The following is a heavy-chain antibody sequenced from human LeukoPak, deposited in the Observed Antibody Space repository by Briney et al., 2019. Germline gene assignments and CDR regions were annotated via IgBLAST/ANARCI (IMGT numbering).Heavy chain of an antibody. CDR2: IRYDGSNK. CDR1: GFTFSSYG. CDR3: AKDQEQQLGILDY. D-gene: IGHD6-13*01. V-gene: IGHV3-30*02. J-gene: IGHJ4*02. Sequence: GGSLRLSCAASGFTFSSYGMHWVRQAPGKGLEWVAFIRYDGSNKYYADSVKGRFTISRDNSKNTLYLQMNSLRAEDTAVYYCAKDQEQQLGILDYWGQGTLVTVSS.